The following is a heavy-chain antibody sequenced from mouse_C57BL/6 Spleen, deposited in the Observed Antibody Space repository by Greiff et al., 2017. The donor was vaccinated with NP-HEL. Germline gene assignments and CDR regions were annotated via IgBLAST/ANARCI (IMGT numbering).Heavy chain of an antibody. CDR3: TTTYSNYWYFDV. Sequence: EVQLQQSGAELVRPGASVKLSCTASGFNIKDDYMHWVKQRPEQGLEWIGWIDPENGDTEYASKFQGKATITADTASNTAYLQLSSLTSDDTAVYYCTTTYSNYWYFDVWGTVTTVTVSS. CDR2: IDPENGDT. J-gene: IGHJ1*03. D-gene: IGHD2-5*01. CDR1: GFNIKDDY. V-gene: IGHV14-4*01.